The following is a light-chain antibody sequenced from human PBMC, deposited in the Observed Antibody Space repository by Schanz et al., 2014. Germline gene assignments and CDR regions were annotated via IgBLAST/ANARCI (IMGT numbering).Light chain of an antibody. CDR3: QQNNNWPRT. V-gene: IGKV3D-15*01. CDR1: QSVSSY. CDR2: GAS. Sequence: EIVLTQSPATLSLSPGERATLSCRASQSVSSYLAWYQQKPGQAPRVLIYGASSRATGIPDRFSGSGSGKEFTHTISSLQSEDFAVYYCQQNNNWPRTYGQGTKVEIK. J-gene: IGKJ1*01.